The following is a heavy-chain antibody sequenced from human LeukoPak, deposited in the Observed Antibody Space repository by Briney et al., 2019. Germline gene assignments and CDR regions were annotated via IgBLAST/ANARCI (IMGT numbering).Heavy chain of an antibody. V-gene: IGHV1-3*01. CDR1: GYTFTSYA. CDR2: INAGNGNT. Sequence: ASVKVSCKASGYTFTSYAMHWVRQAPGQRLEWMGCINAGNGNTKYSQKFQGRVTITRDTSASTAYMELSSLRSEDTAVYYCARDPLRIAAAGTFDYWGQGTLVTVSS. D-gene: IGHD6-13*01. J-gene: IGHJ4*02. CDR3: ARDPLRIAAAGTFDY.